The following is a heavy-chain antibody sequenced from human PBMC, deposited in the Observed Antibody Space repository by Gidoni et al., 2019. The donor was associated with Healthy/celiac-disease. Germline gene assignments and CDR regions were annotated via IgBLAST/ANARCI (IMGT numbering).Heavy chain of an antibody. Sequence: QVQLQESGPGLVKPSQTLSLTCTVSGGSISSGGYYWSWIRQHPGKGLEWIGYIYYSGSTYYNPSLKSRVTISVDTSKNQFSLKLSSVTAADTAVYYCARSPDDYGDDILIFDYWGQGTLVTVSS. J-gene: IGHJ4*02. V-gene: IGHV4-31*03. CDR1: GGSISSGGYY. CDR2: IYYSGST. CDR3: ARSPDDYGDDILIFDY. D-gene: IGHD4-17*01.